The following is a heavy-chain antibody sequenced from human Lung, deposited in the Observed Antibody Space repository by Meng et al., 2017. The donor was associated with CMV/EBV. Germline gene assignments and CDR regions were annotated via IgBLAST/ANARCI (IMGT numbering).Heavy chain of an antibody. CDR2: FDPEDGEA. J-gene: IGHJ6*02. Sequence: ASVXVSXKVSGYTLSELSMHWVRQAPGKGLEWMGGFDPEDGEAIYAQKFQGRVTMTEDTSTDTAYMELSSLRPDDTAVYYCAKVPRFYSYYGLDVWGQGTTVTVSS. D-gene: IGHD3-10*01. V-gene: IGHV1-24*01. CDR3: AKVPRFYSYYGLDV. CDR1: GYTLSELS.